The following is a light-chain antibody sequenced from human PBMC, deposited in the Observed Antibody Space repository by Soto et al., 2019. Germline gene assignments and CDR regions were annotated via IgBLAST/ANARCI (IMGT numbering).Light chain of an antibody. CDR2: LGS. CDR1: QSLLHSNGYNY. Sequence: DIVMTQSPLSLPVTPGEPASISCRSSQSLLHSNGYNYLHWYLQKPGQSPQLLIYLGSNRASGVPDRFSGSGSGTDFTLKISRVEAEDVGVYYCMQPLQTPWTFGQRTKVDIK. CDR3: MQPLQTPWT. J-gene: IGKJ1*01. V-gene: IGKV2-28*01.